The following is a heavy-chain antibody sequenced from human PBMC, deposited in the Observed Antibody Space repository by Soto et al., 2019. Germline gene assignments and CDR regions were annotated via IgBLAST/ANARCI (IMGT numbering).Heavy chain of an antibody. CDR3: TTAGPRDWYFNL. V-gene: IGHV3-15*01. CDR2: IKSRPDGGTA. J-gene: IGHJ2*01. CDR1: GFIFNNAW. Sequence: EVHLVESGGGLVEPGGSLRLSCAASGFIFNNAWMTWVRQAPGKGLEWVAHIKSRPDGGTADYAASVKVRFSISRDDSRYTLYLQMNSLKIEDTAVYYCTTAGPRDWYFNLWGRGTLVTVSS.